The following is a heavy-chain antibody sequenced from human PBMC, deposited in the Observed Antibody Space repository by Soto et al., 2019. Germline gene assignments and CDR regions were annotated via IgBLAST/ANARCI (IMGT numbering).Heavy chain of an antibody. J-gene: IGHJ3*02. Sequence: EVQLVESGGGLVQPGRSLRLSCAASGFTFDDYAMHWVRQAPGKGLEWVSGISWNSGSIGYADSVKGRFTISRDNAKNSLYLQMNSLRAEDTALYYCAAGVVVAGPLRHDAFDIWGQGTMVTVSS. V-gene: IGHV3-9*01. CDR3: AAGVVVAGPLRHDAFDI. D-gene: IGHD2-15*01. CDR2: ISWNSGSI. CDR1: GFTFDDYA.